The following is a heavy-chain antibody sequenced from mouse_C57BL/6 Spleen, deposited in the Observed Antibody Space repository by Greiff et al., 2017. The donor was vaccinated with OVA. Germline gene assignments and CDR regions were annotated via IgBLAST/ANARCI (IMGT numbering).Heavy chain of an antibody. Sequence: QVQLQQSGPELVKPGASVKLSCKASGYAFSSSWMNWVKQRPGQGLEWIGRIYPGDGDTNYNGKFKGKATLTADKSSSTAYMQLSSLTSEDSAVYICARCEAYYSNFYAMDYWGQGTSVTVSS. V-gene: IGHV1-82*01. D-gene: IGHD2-5*01. CDR3: ARCEAYYSNFYAMDY. J-gene: IGHJ4*01. CDR2: IYPGDGDT. CDR1: GYAFSSSW.